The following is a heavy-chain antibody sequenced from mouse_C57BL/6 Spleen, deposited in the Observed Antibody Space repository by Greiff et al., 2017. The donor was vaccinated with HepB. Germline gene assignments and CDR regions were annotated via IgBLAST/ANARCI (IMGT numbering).Heavy chain of an antibody. CDR2: INPYNGGT. V-gene: IGHV1-19*01. CDR1: GYTFTDYY. CDR3: ARGGTHSSGYLYYFDY. Sequence: EVKLQESGPVLVKPGASVKMSCKASGYTFTDYYMNWVKQSHGKSLEWIGVINPYNGGTSYNQKFKGKATLTVDKSSSTAYMELNSLTSEDSAVYYCARGGTHSSGYLYYFDYWGQGTTLTVSS. D-gene: IGHD3-2*02. J-gene: IGHJ2*01.